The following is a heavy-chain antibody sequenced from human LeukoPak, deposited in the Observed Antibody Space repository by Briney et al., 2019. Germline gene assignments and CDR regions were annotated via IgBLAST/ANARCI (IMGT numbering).Heavy chain of an antibody. D-gene: IGHD3-22*01. J-gene: IGHJ3*02. Sequence: GGSLRPSCAASGFTFSSYSMNWVRQAPGKGLECVSSISSSSSYIYYADSVKGRFTISRDNAKNSLYLQMNSLRAEDTAVYYCARDAGYYYDKVGAFDIWGQGTMVTVSS. CDR3: ARDAGYYYDKVGAFDI. CDR2: ISSSSSYI. CDR1: GFTFSSYS. V-gene: IGHV3-21*01.